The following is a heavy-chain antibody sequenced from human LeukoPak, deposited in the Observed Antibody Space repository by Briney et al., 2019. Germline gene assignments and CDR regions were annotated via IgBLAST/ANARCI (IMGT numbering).Heavy chain of an antibody. V-gene: IGHV4-59*01. CDR1: GGSISSYY. CDR2: IYYSGTT. J-gene: IGHJ4*02. Sequence: SETLSLTCTVSGGSISSYYWSWTQQPPGKGLEWIGYIYYSGTTNYNPSLKSRVTISVDTSKNQFSLKLSSVTAADTAVYYCARGVYIAAAQYAYWGQGTLVTVSS. CDR3: ARGVYIAAAQYAY. D-gene: IGHD6-13*01.